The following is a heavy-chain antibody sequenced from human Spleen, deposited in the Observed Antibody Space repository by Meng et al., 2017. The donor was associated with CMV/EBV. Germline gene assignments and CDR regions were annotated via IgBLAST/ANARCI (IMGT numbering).Heavy chain of an antibody. Sequence: ASVKVSCKASGHSFTGYYMHWVRQAPGQGLEWMGWINPNSGGTNYAQKFQGRVTMTRDTSIGTAYIELSSLRSDDTAVYYCARERSPGGQWLAVDYWGQGTLVTVSS. D-gene: IGHD6-19*01. CDR3: ARERSPGGQWLAVDY. CDR1: GHSFTGYY. CDR2: INPNSGGT. J-gene: IGHJ4*02. V-gene: IGHV1-2*02.